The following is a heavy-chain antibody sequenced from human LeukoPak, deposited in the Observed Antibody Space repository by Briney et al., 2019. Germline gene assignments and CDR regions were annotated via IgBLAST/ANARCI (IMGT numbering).Heavy chain of an antibody. D-gene: IGHD6-19*01. CDR2: INPSGANT. J-gene: IGHJ4*02. V-gene: IGHV1-46*01. CDR1: GYTFTNFY. CDR3: ARGSSYSSGWEDY. Sequence: ASVKVSCKTSGYTFTNFYMHWVRQAPGQGLEWMGIINPSGANTGYAQKFQGRVTMTRDTSTSTVYMELSSLRSQDTAVYYCARGSSYSSGWEDYWGQGTLVTVSS.